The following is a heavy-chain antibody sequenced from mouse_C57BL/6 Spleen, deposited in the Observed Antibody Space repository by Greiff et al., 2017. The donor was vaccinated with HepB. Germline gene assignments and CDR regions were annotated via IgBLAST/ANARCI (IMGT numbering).Heavy chain of an antibody. D-gene: IGHD1-1*01. Sequence: VQLQQSGAELAKPGASVKLSCKASGYTFTSYWMHWVKQRPGQGLEWIGYINPSSGYTKYNQKFKDKATLTADKSSSTDSLQLSSLKYEDSAVYYCARGIYYGSSYAWFAYWGQGTLVTVSA. V-gene: IGHV1-7*01. J-gene: IGHJ3*01. CDR3: ARGIYYGSSYAWFAY. CDR2: INPSSGYT. CDR1: GYTFTSYW.